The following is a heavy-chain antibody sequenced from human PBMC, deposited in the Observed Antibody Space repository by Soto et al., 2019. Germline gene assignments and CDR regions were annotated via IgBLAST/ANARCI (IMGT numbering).Heavy chain of an antibody. CDR3: ARSGGYDKSPLDY. CDR2: IYYSGST. Sequence: SETLSLTCTVSGGSISSGGYYWSWIRQHPGKGLEWIGYIYYSGSTYYNPSLKSRVTISVDTSKNQFSLKPSSVTAADTAVYYCARSGGYDKSPLDYWGQGTLVTVSS. J-gene: IGHJ4*02. V-gene: IGHV4-31*03. D-gene: IGHD5-12*01. CDR1: GGSISSGGYY.